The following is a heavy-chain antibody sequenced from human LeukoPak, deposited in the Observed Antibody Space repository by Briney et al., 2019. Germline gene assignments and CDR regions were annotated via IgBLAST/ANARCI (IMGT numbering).Heavy chain of an antibody. D-gene: IGHD3-16*01. Sequence: PGGSLSLSCVTSGFPLSTYGVHWVRQAPGSGLEWLAYIHYDGYTTNYADSVKGRFTISRENSKNTLYLQMNSLRTEDTAVYYCAKDVAYTFDYWGQGTLVTVSS. J-gene: IGHJ4*02. CDR2: IHYDGYTT. V-gene: IGHV3-30*02. CDR3: AKDVAYTFDY. CDR1: GFPLSTYG.